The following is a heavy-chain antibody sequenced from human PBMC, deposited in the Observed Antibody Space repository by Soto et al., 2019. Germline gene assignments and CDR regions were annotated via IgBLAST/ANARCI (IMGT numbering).Heavy chain of an antibody. Sequence: QVQLQESGPGLVKPSETLSLTCTVSGGSISNYYWSWIRQPPGKGLEWIGYIYYSGSTRYNPSLKRRVTISVDTSKNQFSLKLSSATAADTAVYYCARHGPIAAAGTVFDYWGQGTLVTVSS. CDR1: GGSISNYY. CDR3: ARHGPIAAAGTVFDY. J-gene: IGHJ4*02. CDR2: IYYSGST. V-gene: IGHV4-59*08. D-gene: IGHD6-13*01.